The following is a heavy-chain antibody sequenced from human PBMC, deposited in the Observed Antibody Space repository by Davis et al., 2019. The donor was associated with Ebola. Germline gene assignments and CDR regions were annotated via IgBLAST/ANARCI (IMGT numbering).Heavy chain of an antibody. D-gene: IGHD3-22*01. Sequence: GGSLRLSCAASGFTFSSYGMHWVRQAPGKGLEWVAVISYDGSNKYYADSVKGRFTISRDNSKNTLYLQMNSLRAEDTAVYYCAKSGPSPITMIVVVPYSFDYWGQGTLVTVSS. J-gene: IGHJ4*02. V-gene: IGHV3-30*18. CDR3: AKSGPSPITMIVVVPYSFDY. CDR2: ISYDGSNK. CDR1: GFTFSSYG.